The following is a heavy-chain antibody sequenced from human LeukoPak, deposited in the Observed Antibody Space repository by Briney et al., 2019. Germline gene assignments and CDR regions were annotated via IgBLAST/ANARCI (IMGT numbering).Heavy chain of an antibody. J-gene: IGHJ3*02. D-gene: IGHD6-13*01. CDR2: ISSSGSTI. CDR3: ARQGYSSSWYYAFDI. Sequence: PGGSLRLSCAASGFTFSSYEMNWVRQAPGKGLEWVSYISSSGSTIYYADSVKGRFTISRDNAKNSLYLQMNSLRAEDTAVYYCARQGYSSSWYYAFDIWGQGTMVTVSS. V-gene: IGHV3-48*03. CDR1: GFTFSSYE.